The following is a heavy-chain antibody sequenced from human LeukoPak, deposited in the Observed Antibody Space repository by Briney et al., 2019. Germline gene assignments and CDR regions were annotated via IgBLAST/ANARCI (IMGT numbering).Heavy chain of an antibody. J-gene: IGHJ4*02. V-gene: IGHV1-69*13. CDR1: GGTFSSYV. CDR3: ASDAPLYDILTGYYSLDY. D-gene: IGHD3-9*01. CDR2: IIPIFGTA. Sequence: SVTVSCKASGGTFSSYVISWVRQAPGQGLEWMGGIIPIFGTANYAQKFQGRVTITADESTSTAYMELSSLRSEDTAVYYCASDAPLYDILTGYYSLDYWGQGTLVTVSS.